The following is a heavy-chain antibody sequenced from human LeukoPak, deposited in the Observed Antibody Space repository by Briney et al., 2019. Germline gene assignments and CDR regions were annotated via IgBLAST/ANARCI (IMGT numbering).Heavy chain of an antibody. J-gene: IGHJ6*04. D-gene: IGHD3-3*01. CDR2: ISGSGGST. CDR1: GFTFSSYA. V-gene: IGHV3-23*01. CDR3: AKVRGVFEWLWMDV. Sequence: PGGSLRLSCAASGFTFSSYAMSWVRQAPGKGLEWVSAISGSGGSTYYADSVKGRFTISRDNSKNTLYLQMNSLRAEDTAVYYCAKVRGVFEWLWMDVWGKGTTVPVSS.